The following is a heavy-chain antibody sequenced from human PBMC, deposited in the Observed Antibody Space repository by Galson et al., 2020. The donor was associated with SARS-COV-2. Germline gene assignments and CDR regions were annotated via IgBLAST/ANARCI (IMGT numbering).Heavy chain of an antibody. J-gene: IGHJ4*02. V-gene: IGHV3-7*01. CDR3: ARDQDGYNDF. Sequence: PGGSLRLSCAASGFTFRNNWMRWVSQAPGKGLEWVANIKQDGSDRYYVYSVKGRFSISIDNAKNSLFLQMNSLRAEDTAVYYCARDQDGYNDFWGQGTLVTVAS. D-gene: IGHD5-12*01. CDR2: IKQDGSDR. CDR1: GFTFRNNW.